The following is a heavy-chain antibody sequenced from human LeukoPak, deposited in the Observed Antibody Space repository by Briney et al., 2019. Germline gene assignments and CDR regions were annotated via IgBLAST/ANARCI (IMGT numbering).Heavy chain of an antibody. CDR2: IYRGGPT. CDR3: ARDRGYSGYEIGPWWYFDL. J-gene: IGHJ2*01. V-gene: IGHV3-66*01. CDR1: GFTFSSYS. Sequence: PGGSLRLSCAASGFTFSSYSMNWVRQAPGKGLEWVSAIYRGGPTYYADSVKGRFIISRDNSKNTLYLQMNSLRAEDTAVYYCARDRGYSGYEIGPWWYFDLWGRGTLVTVSS. D-gene: IGHD5-12*01.